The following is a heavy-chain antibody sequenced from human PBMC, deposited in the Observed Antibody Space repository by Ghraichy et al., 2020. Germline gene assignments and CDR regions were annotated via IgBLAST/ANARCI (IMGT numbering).Heavy chain of an antibody. CDR1: GFIFSGYW. CDR3: ARDLGGGWYFDY. CDR2: IKKDGSEK. D-gene: IGHD6-19*01. V-gene: IGHV3-7*01. Sequence: GESLRLSCAASGFIFSGYWMSWVRQAPGKGLEWVANIKKDGSEKYYVESVKGRFTISRDNAKNSLSLQMNSLRAEDTAVYYCARDLGGGWYFDYWGQGTLVTVSS. J-gene: IGHJ4*02.